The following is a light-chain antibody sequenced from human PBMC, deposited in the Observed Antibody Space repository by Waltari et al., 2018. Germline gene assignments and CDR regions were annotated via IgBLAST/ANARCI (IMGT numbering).Light chain of an antibody. Sequence: QLVLTQSPSASASLGASVKLTCTLSSGHSSNVIAWLQQQPEKGPRYLMKVNSDGSHSKGGGIPDRFSGSSAGAGRYLTISSLQSEDEADYYCQTGGHGTWVFGGGTKLTVL. V-gene: IGLV4-69*01. J-gene: IGLJ3*02. CDR2: VNSDGSH. CDR1: SGHSSNV. CDR3: QTGGHGTWV.